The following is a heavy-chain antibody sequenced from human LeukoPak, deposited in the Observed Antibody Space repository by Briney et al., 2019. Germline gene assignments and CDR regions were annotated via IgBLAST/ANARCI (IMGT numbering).Heavy chain of an antibody. J-gene: IGHJ4*02. CDR3: ARAAFVGLGYFDY. CDR1: GGSISSHS. D-gene: IGHD2-15*01. CDR2: IYYSGST. Sequence: SETLSLTCTVSGGSISSHSWSWIRQPPGKGLEWIGYIYYSGSTNYNPSLKSRVTISVDTSKNQFSLKLSSVTAADTAVYYCARAAFVGLGYFDYWGQGTLVTVSS. V-gene: IGHV4-59*11.